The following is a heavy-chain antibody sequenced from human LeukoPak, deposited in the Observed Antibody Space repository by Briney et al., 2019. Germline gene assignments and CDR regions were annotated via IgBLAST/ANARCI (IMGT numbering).Heavy chain of an antibody. CDR3: EVVGAGIPFDY. D-gene: IGHD1-26*01. CDR1: GYTFTSYD. V-gene: IGHV1-8*01. CDR2: MNPNSGNT. Sequence: ASVTVSCKASGYTFTSYDINWVRQATGQGLEWMGWMNPNSGNTGYAQKFQGRVTMTGNTSISTAYMELSSLRSEDTAVYYCEVVGAGIPFDYWGQGTLVTVSS. J-gene: IGHJ4*02.